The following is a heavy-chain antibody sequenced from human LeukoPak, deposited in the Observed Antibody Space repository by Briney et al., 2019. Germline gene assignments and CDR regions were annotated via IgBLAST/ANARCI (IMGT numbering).Heavy chain of an antibody. CDR1: GGTFSSYA. CDR3: ARSRDGYNYLDY. D-gene: IGHD5-24*01. CDR2: IIPIFGTA. Sequence: SVKVSCKASGGTFSSYAISWVRQAPGQGLEWMGGIIPIFGTANYAQKFQGRVTITTDESTSTAYMELSSLRSEDTAVYYCARSRDGYNYLDYWGQGTLVTVSS. V-gene: IGHV1-69*05. J-gene: IGHJ4*02.